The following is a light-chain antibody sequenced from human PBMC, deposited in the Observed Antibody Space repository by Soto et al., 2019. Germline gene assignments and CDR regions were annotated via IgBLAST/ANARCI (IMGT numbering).Light chain of an antibody. J-gene: IGLJ1*01. CDR2: DVS. Sequence: APTQPASVSGSPGQSITISCTGTSSDVDAYNYVSWYQQHPGKAPKVMIYDVSNRPSGVSYRFSGSKSGITASLTISGLQAEDEADYYCCSYTSSSTYVFGTGTKLTVL. CDR3: CSYTSSSTYV. V-gene: IGLV2-14*03. CDR1: SSDVDAYNY.